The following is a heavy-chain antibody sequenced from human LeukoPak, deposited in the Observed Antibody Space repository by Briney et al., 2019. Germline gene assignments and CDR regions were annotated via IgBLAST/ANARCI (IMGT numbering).Heavy chain of an antibody. CDR2: ISYDGSNK. D-gene: IGHD3-3*01. CDR1: GFTVSSNY. CDR3: AKGSGLLRFLDY. J-gene: IGHJ4*02. Sequence: LGGSLRLSCAASGFTVSSNYMSWVRQAPGKGLEWVAVISYDGSNKYYADSVKGRFTISRDNSKNTLYLQMNSLRAEDTAVYYCAKGSGLLRFLDYWGQGTLVTVSS. V-gene: IGHV3-30*18.